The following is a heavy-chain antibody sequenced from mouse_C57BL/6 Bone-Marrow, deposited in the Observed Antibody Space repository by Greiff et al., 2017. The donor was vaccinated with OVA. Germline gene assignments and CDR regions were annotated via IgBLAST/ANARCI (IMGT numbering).Heavy chain of an antibody. CDR2: ISYSGST. Sequence: EVKLMESGPGLAKPSQTLSLTCSVTGYSITSDYWNWIRKFPGNKLEYMGYISYSGSTYYNPSLKSRISITRDTSKNQYYLQLNSVTTEDTATYYCAKGGDGYYAWFAYWGQGTLVTVSA. J-gene: IGHJ3*01. D-gene: IGHD2-3*01. V-gene: IGHV3-8*01. CDR3: AKGGDGYYAWFAY. CDR1: GYSITSDY.